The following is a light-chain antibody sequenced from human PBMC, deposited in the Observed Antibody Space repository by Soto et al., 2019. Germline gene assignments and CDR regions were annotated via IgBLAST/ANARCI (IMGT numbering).Light chain of an antibody. Sequence: EIVMTQSPATPSVSPGERVTLSCRASQTISGNLAWFQQKSGQAPRLLIHGAFKRATGVPDRFSGSGSGTEFTLTISSLQSEDSAVYYCQQYHNWPPQYTFGQGTKLQIK. V-gene: IGKV3-15*01. J-gene: IGKJ2*01. CDR1: QTISGN. CDR2: GAF. CDR3: QQYHNWPPQYT.